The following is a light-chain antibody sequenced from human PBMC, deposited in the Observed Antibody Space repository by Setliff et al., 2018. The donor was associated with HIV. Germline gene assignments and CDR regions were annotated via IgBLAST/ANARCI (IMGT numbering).Light chain of an antibody. Sequence: QSALTQPASVSGSPGQSITISCTGTSNDVGRYDLVSWYQQHPARAPKLIIYQATRRPSGVSNRFSGSKSGNTASQTISGLQAEDEADYYCCSNTGSYTYVFGSGTKVTVL. CDR1: SNDVGRYDL. V-gene: IGLV2-23*01. CDR3: CSNTGSYTYV. CDR2: QAT. J-gene: IGLJ1*01.